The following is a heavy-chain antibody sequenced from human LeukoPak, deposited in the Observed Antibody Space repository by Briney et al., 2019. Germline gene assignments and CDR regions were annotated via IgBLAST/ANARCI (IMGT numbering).Heavy chain of an antibody. Sequence: PSETLSLTCTVSGGSISSYYWSWIRQPPGKGLEWIGDIYYSGSTNYNPSLKSRVTISVDTSKNQFSLKLSSVTAADTAVYYCARLHDSSGYYYFDYWGQGTLVTVSS. CDR3: ARLHDSSGYYYFDY. V-gene: IGHV4-59*08. CDR2: IYYSGST. D-gene: IGHD3-22*01. J-gene: IGHJ4*02. CDR1: GGSISSYY.